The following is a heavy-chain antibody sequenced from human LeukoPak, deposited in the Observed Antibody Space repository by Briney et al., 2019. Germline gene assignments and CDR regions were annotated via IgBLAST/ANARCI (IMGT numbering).Heavy chain of an antibody. CDR3: ARDLVAARLNYYYMDV. D-gene: IGHD6-6*01. CDR1: GYTFTGYY. V-gene: IGHV1-2*02. Sequence: ASVKVSCKASGYTFTGYYMHWVRQAPGQGLEWMGWINPNSGGTNYAQKSQGRVTMTRHMSTSTVYMELSSLRSEDTAVYYCARDLVAARLNYYYMDVWGKGTTVTVSS. CDR2: INPNSGGT. J-gene: IGHJ6*03.